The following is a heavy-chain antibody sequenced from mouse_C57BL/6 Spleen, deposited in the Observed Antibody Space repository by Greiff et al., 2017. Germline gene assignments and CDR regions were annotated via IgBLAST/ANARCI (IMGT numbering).Heavy chain of an antibody. V-gene: IGHV1-82*01. CDR2: IYPGDGDT. J-gene: IGHJ4*01. D-gene: IGHD2-2*01. CDR3: ARSRSMVTTGYAMDY. CDR1: GYAFSSSW. Sequence: QVQLQQSGPELVKPGASVKISCKASGYAFSSSWMNWVKQRPGKGLEWIGRIYPGDGDTNYNGKFKGKATLTADKSSSTAYMQLSRLTSEDSAVYFCARSRSMVTTGYAMDYWGQGTSVTVSS.